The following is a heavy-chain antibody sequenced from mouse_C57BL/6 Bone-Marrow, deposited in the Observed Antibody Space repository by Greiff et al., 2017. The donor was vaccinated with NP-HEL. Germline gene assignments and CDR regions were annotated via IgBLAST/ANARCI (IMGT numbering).Heavy chain of an antibody. CDR1: GYTFTSYG. D-gene: IGHD1-1*01. CDR2: IYPRSGYT. CDR3: ARTITTVVARYFDV. Sequence: VQLQQSGAELARPGASVKLSCKASGYTFTSYGISWVKQRTGQGLEWIGEIYPRSGYTYYNEKFKGKATLTADKSSSTAYMELRSLTSEDSAVYFCARTITTVVARYFDVWGTGTTVTVSS. J-gene: IGHJ1*03. V-gene: IGHV1-81*01.